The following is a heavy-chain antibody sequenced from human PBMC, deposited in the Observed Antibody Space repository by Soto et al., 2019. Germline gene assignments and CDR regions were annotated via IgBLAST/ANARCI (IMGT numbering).Heavy chain of an antibody. CDR2: IYHSGST. CDR1: GGSISSSNW. CDR3: ARDRAAVAGSYYYYGMDV. V-gene: IGHV4-4*02. J-gene: IGHJ6*02. D-gene: IGHD6-19*01. Sequence: SETLSLTCAVSGGSISSSNWWSWVRQPPGKGLEWIGEIYHSGSTNYNPSLKSRVTISVDKSKNQFSLKLSSVTAADTAVYYCARDRAAVAGSYYYYGMDVWGQGTTVTVSS.